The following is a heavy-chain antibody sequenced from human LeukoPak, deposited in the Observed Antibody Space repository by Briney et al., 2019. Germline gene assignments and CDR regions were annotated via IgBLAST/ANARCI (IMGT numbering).Heavy chain of an antibody. D-gene: IGHD6-13*01. CDR3: ARDFPSYSSSWYLTGFYYYYYGMDV. Sequence: GGSLRLSCAASGFTFSSYSMNWVRQAPGKGLKWVSSISSSSSYIYYADSVKGRFTISRDNAKNSLYLQMNSLRAEDTAVYYCARDFPSYSSSWYLTGFYYYYYGMDVWGQGTTVTVSS. CDR2: ISSSSSYI. CDR1: GFTFSSYS. V-gene: IGHV3-21*01. J-gene: IGHJ6*02.